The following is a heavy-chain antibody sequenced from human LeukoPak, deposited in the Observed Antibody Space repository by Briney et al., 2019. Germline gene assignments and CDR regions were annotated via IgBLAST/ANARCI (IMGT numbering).Heavy chain of an antibody. CDR3: ARAQKAYSSSWYPVGYFDY. CDR2: ISYDGSNK. CDR1: GFTFSSYA. V-gene: IGHV3-30-3*01. J-gene: IGHJ4*02. D-gene: IGHD6-13*01. Sequence: GGSLRLSCAASGFTFSSYAMHWVRQAPGKGLEWVAVISYDGSNKYYADSVKGRFTISRDNSKNTLYLQMNSLRAEDTAVYYCARAQKAYSSSWYPVGYFDYWGQGTLVTVSS.